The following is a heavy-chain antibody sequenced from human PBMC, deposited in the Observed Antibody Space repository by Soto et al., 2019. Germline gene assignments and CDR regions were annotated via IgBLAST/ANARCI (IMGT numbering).Heavy chain of an antibody. CDR1: GDSFSKYT. CDR3: ARGRGLYNSGRSQLDS. Sequence: QVQLVQSGAEVKKPGSSVRVSCKASGDSFSKYTVNWVRQAPRHGLEWMGGIIPRFGTTNYAPTLQDRFTITTDESMNTVYMELSSLRPEDTALYYCARGRGLYNSGRSQLDSWGQGTLVTVSS. J-gene: IGHJ4*02. CDR2: IIPRFGTT. V-gene: IGHV1-69*01. D-gene: IGHD1-1*01.